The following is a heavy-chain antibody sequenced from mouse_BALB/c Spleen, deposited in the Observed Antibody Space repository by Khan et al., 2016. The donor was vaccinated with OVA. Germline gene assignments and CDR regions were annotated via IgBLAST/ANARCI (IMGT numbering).Heavy chain of an antibody. J-gene: IGHJ3*01. Sequence: QVQLKQSGPGLVQPSQSLSITCTVSGFSLSTYGIHWVRQSPGKGLEWLGLIWSGGNPDYNAAFLSRLSIRKDNSKSQVCVKMNSLQADDSAIYYCARNSYMYDFTYWGQGTLVTVSS. CDR1: GFSLSTYG. CDR3: ARNSYMYDFTY. CDR2: IWSGGNP. D-gene: IGHD2-14*01. V-gene: IGHV2-4-1*01.